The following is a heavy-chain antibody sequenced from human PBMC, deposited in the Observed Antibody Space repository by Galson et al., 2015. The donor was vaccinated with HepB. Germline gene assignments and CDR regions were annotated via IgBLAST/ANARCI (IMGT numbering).Heavy chain of an antibody. D-gene: IGHD2-2*01. J-gene: IGHJ6*02. CDR2: IWYDGSNK. Sequence: SLRLSCAASGFTFSSYGMHWVRQAPGKGLGWVAVIWYDGSNKYYADSVKGRFTISRDNSKNTLYLQMNSLRAEDTAVYYCARGPSYQLLSGNYCYYGMDVWGQGTTVTVSS. V-gene: IGHV3-33*01. CDR3: ARGPSYQLLSGNYCYYGMDV. CDR1: GFTFSSYG.